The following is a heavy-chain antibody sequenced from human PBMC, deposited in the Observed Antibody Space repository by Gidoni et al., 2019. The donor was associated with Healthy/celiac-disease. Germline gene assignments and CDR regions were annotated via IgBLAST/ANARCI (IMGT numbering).Heavy chain of an antibody. CDR2: IYYSGST. CDR1: GGSISSYY. CDR3: ARIVKDYGGNSEFDY. V-gene: IGHV4-59*01. Sequence: QVQLQESGPGLVKPSETLSLTCTVSGGSISSYYWSWIRQPPGKGLEWIGYIYYSGSTNYNPSLKSRVTISVDTSKNQFSLKLSSVTAADTAVYYCARIVKDYGGNSEFDYWGQGTLVTVSS. D-gene: IGHD4-17*01. J-gene: IGHJ4*02.